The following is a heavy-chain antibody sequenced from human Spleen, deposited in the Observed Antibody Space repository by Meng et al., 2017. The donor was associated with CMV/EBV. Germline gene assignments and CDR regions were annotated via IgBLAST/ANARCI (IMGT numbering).Heavy chain of an antibody. J-gene: IGHJ4*02. CDR2: IYYSGST. D-gene: IGHD4-17*01. CDR3: ARGGMTTVTDGHFFVVY. Sequence: SETLSLTCTVSGGSISSSSYYWGWIRQPPGKGLEWIGSIYYSGSTYYNPSLKSRVTISVDTSKNQLSLKLSSVTAADTAVYYCARGGMTTVTDGHFFVVYWGQGTLVTVSS. V-gene: IGHV4-39*07. CDR1: GGSISSSSYY.